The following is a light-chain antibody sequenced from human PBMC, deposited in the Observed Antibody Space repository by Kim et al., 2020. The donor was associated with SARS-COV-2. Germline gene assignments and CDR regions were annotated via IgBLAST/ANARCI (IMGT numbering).Light chain of an antibody. CDR1: QSVSSY. V-gene: IGKV3-11*01. CDR2: DAS. CDR3: QQRSNWPPS. J-gene: IGKJ5*01. Sequence: VSPGERATLSCRASQSVSSYLAWYQQKPGQAPRLLIYDASNRATGIPARFSGSGSGTDFTLTISSLEPEDFAVYYCQQRSNWPPSFGQGTRLEIK.